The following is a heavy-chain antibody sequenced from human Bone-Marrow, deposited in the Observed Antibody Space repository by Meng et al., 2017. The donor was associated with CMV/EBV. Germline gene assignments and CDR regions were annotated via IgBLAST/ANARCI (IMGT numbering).Heavy chain of an antibody. J-gene: IGHJ4*02. CDR3: ARVGDIAVAGSFDY. Sequence: ASVKVSCKASGYTFTGYYMHWVRQAPGQGLEWMGWINPNSGGTNYAQKFQGRVTMTRDTSISTAYMELSRLRSDDAAVYYSARVGDIAVAGSFDYWGQGTLVTGSS. CDR2: INPNSGGT. V-gene: IGHV1-2*02. D-gene: IGHD6-19*01. CDR1: GYTFTGYY.